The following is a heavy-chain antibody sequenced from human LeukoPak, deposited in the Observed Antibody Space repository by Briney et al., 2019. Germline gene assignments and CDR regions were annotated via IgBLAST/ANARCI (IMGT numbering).Heavy chain of an antibody. J-gene: IGHJ4*02. D-gene: IGHD1-26*01. CDR3: AREKYGGSNDY. CDR1: GGSISYHY. CDR2: AYYSGST. Sequence: SETLSLTCAVSGGSISYHYWGWIRQPPGQGLEWIGNAYYSGSTKYNPSLKSRVTISVDTSKNELSLRLSSVTAADTAMYYCAREKYGGSNDYWGQGILVTVSS. V-gene: IGHV4-59*11.